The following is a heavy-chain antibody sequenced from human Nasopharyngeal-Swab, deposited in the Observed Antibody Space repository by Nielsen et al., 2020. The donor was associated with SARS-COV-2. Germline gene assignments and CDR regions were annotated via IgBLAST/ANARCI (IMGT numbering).Heavy chain of an antibody. V-gene: IGHV3-33*01. CDR3: ARDLMVGETGDY. CDR1: GFTFSSYG. Sequence: GESLKISCAASGFTFSSYGMHWVRQAPGKGLEWVAVIWYDGSNKYYADSVKGRFTISRDNSKNTLYLQMNSLRAEDMAVYYCARDLMVGETGDYWGQGTLVTVSS. CDR2: IWYDGSNK. D-gene: IGHD3-16*01. J-gene: IGHJ4*02.